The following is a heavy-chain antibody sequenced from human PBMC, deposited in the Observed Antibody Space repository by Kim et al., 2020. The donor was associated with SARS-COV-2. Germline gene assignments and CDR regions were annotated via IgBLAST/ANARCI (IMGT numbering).Heavy chain of an antibody. J-gene: IGHJ4*02. Sequence: GGSLRLSCAASGFIFSRYGMHWVRQAPGKGLEWVAVISYDGSNKYYADSVKGRFTISRDNSKNTLYLQMNSLRVEDTAVYYCAKDLDYGDSNYWGQGTLVTVSS. CDR1: GFIFSRYG. D-gene: IGHD4-17*01. CDR3: AKDLDYGDSNY. CDR2: ISYDGSNK. V-gene: IGHV3-30*18.